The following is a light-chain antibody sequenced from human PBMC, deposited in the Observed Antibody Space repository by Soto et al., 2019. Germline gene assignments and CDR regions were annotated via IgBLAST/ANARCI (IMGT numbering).Light chain of an antibody. CDR2: GAS. V-gene: IGKV3-20*01. J-gene: IGKJ1*01. Sequence: EIVLTRSPGTLSLSPGEGATLSCRASQSVSDNYLAWYQQKPGQAPRLLIFGASRRATGIPDRFSGSGSGTDFTLTISRLEPEDFAVYYCQQYGSSPPWTFGQGTKVDIK. CDR3: QQYGSSPPWT. CDR1: QSVSDNY.